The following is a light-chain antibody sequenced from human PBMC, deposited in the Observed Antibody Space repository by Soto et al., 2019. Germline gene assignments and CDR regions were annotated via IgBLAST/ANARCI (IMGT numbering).Light chain of an antibody. J-gene: IGKJ5*01. CDR1: QDISYY. CDR3: QQRHRWPIT. Sequence: DIPMTQSPSSLPASVGDRVTITCRANQDISYYLAWYQQKQGKVPKLLIYGASTLQSGVPSRFSGSGSGTEFTLTISSLEPEDSAVYYCQQRHRWPITFGQGTRLEI. CDR2: GAS. V-gene: IGKV1-27*01.